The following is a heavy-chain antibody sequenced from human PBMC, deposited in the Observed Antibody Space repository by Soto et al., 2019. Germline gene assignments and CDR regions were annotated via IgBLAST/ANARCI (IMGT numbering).Heavy chain of an antibody. V-gene: IGHV3-23*01. CDR3: AFFFFFNDTATTVIYF. CDR2: ISGSGGST. J-gene: IGHJ4*01. Sequence: LEWGSAISGSGGSTYYADSVTGRFTISRDNSKNTLYRQMNRLRAEDTTVYYCAFFFFFNDTATTVIYF. D-gene: IGHD2-8*01.